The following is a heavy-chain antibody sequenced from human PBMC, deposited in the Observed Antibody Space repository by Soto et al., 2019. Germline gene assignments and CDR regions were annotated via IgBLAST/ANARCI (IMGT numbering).Heavy chain of an antibody. J-gene: IGHJ4*02. CDR2: IRRMAYGGTT. CDR1: GFNFGACA. CDR3: TRSLAIDFDS. Sequence: GSLRLSCSAPGFNFGACAMSWVRQAPGKGLEWVGFIRRMAYGGTTDYAASVKGRFSISRDDSKSIVYLQMNSLEIEDTAVYYCTRSLAIDFDSWGQGTLVTVS. V-gene: IGHV3-49*04.